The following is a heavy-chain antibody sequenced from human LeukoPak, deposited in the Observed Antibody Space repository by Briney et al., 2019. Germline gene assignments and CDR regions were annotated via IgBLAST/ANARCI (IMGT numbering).Heavy chain of an antibody. J-gene: IGHJ4*02. CDR1: GFTFSSYS. CDR2: IKQDSSEK. D-gene: IGHD5-24*01. V-gene: IGHV3-7*01. CDR3: VQGWRDN. Sequence: GGSLRLSCAASGFTFSSYSMNWVRQVPGKGLEWVANIKQDSSEKYYVDSVKGRFTISRDNAKNSFYLQLNTLRPEDTAVYYCVQGWRDNWGQGTLVTVSS.